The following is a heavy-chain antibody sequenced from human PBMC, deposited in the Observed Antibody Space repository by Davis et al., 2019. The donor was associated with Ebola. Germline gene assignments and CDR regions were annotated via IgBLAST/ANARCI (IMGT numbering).Heavy chain of an antibody. CDR1: GGTFSSYG. Sequence: ASVKVSCKASGGTFSSYGISWVRQAPGQGLEWMGWISAYNGNTNYAQKLQGWATMTRDTSISTAYMELSRLRSDDTAVYYCARVGSTVTTFDYWGQGTLVTVSS. J-gene: IGHJ4*02. D-gene: IGHD4-17*01. CDR3: ARVGSTVTTFDY. CDR2: ISAYNGNT. V-gene: IGHV1-18*01.